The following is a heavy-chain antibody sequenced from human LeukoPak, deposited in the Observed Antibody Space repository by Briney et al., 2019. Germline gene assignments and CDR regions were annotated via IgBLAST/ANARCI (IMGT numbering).Heavy chain of an antibody. V-gene: IGHV3-74*01. CDR3: ASGYLDYGGNPR. D-gene: IGHD4-23*01. CDR2: INPDGKNT. CDR1: GFTFSDYW. J-gene: IGHJ4*02. Sequence: GGSLRLSCAASGFTFSDYWMHWVRQAAGKGLVWVSRINPDGKNTDYADSVKGRFTISRDNAKNTLYLQVNSLRAEDTAVYYCASGYLDYGGNPRGGQETLVTVSS.